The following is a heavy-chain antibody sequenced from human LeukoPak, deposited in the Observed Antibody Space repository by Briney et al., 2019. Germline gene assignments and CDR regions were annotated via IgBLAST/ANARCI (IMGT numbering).Heavy chain of an antibody. CDR3: ASPRSSSWYGY. D-gene: IGHD6-13*01. V-gene: IGHV4-39*01. CDR1: GGSISSSSYY. CDR2: IYYSGST. J-gene: IGHJ4*02. Sequence: SETLSLTCTVSGGSISSSSYYWGWIRQPPGKGLEWIGSIYYSGSTYYNPSLKSRVTISVDTSKNQFSLKLSSVTAAVTAVYYCASPRSSSWYGYWGQGTLVTVSS.